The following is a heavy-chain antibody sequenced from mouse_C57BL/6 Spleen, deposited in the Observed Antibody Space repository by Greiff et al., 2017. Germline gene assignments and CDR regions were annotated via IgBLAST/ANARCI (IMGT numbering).Heavy chain of an antibody. CDR3: ARRITTVVAFDY. D-gene: IGHD1-1*01. V-gene: IGHV7-3*01. J-gene: IGHJ2*01. CDR2: IRNKANGYTT. Sequence: EVKLVESGGGLVQPGGSLSLSCAASGFTFTDYYMSWVRQPPGKALEWLGFIRNKANGYTTEYSASVKGRFTISRDNSQSILYLQMNALRAEDSATYYCARRITTVVAFDYWGQGTTLTVSS. CDR1: GFTFTDYY.